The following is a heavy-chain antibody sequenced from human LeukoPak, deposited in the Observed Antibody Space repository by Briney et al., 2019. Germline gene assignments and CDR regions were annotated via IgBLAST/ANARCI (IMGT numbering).Heavy chain of an antibody. J-gene: IGHJ3*02. V-gene: IGHV1-69*05. CDR3: ATVTMVVSRSEAGALDI. CDR2: IIPMFGTA. D-gene: IGHD5/OR15-5a*01. CDR1: GGTLSSYA. Sequence: SVKVSCKASGGTLSSYAITWARQAPGQGLEWMGGIIPMFGTATYAQKLQGRVTITTDESTRTAYMDLSSLRSEDTAMYYCATVTMVVSRSEAGALDIWGQGTLVTVSS.